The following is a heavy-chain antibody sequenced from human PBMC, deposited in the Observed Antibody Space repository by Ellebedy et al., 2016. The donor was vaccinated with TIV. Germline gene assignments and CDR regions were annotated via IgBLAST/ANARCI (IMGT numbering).Heavy chain of an antibody. D-gene: IGHD1-14*01. CDR1: GFTFSDYY. CDR2: FNHSGST. CDR3: ARAVFGTKFDF. J-gene: IGHJ4*02. V-gene: IGHV4-34*01. Sequence: ESLKISCAASGFTFSDYYMSWIRHPPGKGLEWIGTFNHSGSTNYNPSLKSRVTISVDTSKNQLSLKLSSVTAADTAVYYCARAVFGTKFDFWGQGTLVTVSS.